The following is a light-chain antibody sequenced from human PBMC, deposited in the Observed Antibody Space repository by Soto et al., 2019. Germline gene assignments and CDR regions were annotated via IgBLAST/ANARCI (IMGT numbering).Light chain of an antibody. CDR1: QSVLYSSNNKNY. J-gene: IGKJ1*01. CDR3: QQYYSTFWT. Sequence: DIVMTQSPDSLAVSLGERATINCKSSQSVLYSSNNKNYLAWYQQKPGQPPKLLIYWASTRESGVPDRFSGSGSGTDFTLTISSLQADDVAVYYCQQYYSTFWTFGQGTKVDIK. V-gene: IGKV4-1*01. CDR2: WAS.